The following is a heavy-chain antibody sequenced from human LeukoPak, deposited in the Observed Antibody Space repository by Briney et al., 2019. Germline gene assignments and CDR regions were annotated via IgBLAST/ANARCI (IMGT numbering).Heavy chain of an antibody. Sequence: PSETLSLTCTVSGGSISSYYWSWIRQPPGKGLEWIGYIYYGASTVYNPSLESRVTISVDTSKNHFSLKLNSVTPADTAVYYCAGKTGHFDYWGQGTLVTVSS. J-gene: IGHJ4*02. CDR3: AGKTGHFDY. CDR2: IYYGAST. CDR1: GGSISSYY. V-gene: IGHV4-59*01.